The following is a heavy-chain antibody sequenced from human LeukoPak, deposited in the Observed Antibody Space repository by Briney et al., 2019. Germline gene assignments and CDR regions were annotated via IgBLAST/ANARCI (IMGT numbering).Heavy chain of an antibody. CDR1: GFNFSAYA. CDR3: AKDRLWFDWFDP. V-gene: IGHV3-23*01. D-gene: IGHD3-10*01. CDR2: ISASGGST. Sequence: GGSLRLSCAASGFNFSAYAMSWVRQAPGKGLEWVSVISASGGSTYYADSVKGRFTISRDNSKNTLYLQMNSLRAEDTAVYYCAKDRLWFDWFDPWGQGTLVTVSS. J-gene: IGHJ5*02.